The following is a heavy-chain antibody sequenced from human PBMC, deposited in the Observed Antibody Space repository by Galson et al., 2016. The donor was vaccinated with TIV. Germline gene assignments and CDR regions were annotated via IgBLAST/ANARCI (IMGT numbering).Heavy chain of an antibody. CDR2: IDSDGST. CDR3: ARERRHCGSECFLRYYYGMDA. D-gene: IGHD2-21*01. CDR1: GLSVSDNY. J-gene: IGHJ6*02. Sequence: SLRLSCAASGLSVSDNYMTWVRQAPGKGLEWVALIDSDGSTTHADSVKGRFTVSRDNSKNMVYPQMNSLRPEDTAVYFCARERRHCGSECFLRYYYGMDAWGQGTTVTVSS. V-gene: IGHV3-66*02.